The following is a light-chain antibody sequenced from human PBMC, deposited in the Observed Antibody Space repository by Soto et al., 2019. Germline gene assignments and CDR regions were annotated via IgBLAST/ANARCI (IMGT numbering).Light chain of an antibody. V-gene: IGKV3-11*01. CDR2: DAS. J-gene: IGKJ5*01. CDR1: HNVDIY. CDR3: QQRKHWPPLT. Sequence: EVVLTQSPATLSLSPGETATLSCRASHNVDIYLAWYQQKPGQAPRLLIYDASNRATGIPARFSGSGSGTAFTLTISSLEPEDSAVYYCQQRKHWPPLTFGQGTRLE.